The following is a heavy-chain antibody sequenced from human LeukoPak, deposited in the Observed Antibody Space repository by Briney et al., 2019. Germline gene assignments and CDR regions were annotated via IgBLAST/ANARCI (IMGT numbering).Heavy chain of an antibody. J-gene: IGHJ6*03. Sequence: SETLSLTCTVSGGSISSYYWSWIRQPPGKGLEWIGYIYYSGSTNYNPSLKSRVTISVDTSKNQFSLKLSSVTAADTAVYYCAGSGSYRSYYYMDVWGKGTTVTISS. CDR2: IYYSGST. D-gene: IGHD3-10*01. CDR3: AGSGSYRSYYYMDV. V-gene: IGHV4-59*01. CDR1: GGSISSYY.